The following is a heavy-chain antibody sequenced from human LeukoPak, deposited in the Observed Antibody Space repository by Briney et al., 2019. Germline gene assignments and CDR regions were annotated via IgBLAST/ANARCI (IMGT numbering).Heavy chain of an antibody. J-gene: IGHJ3*02. CDR2: IYYSGST. Sequence: SETLSLTCTVSGGSISSGDYYWSWIRQPPGKGLEWIGYIYYSGSTYYNPSLKSRVTISVDTSKNQFSLKLSSVTAADTAVYYCARQTAMGFHAFDIWGQGTMVTVSS. V-gene: IGHV4-30-4*01. CDR1: GGSISSGDYY. CDR3: ARQTAMGFHAFDI. D-gene: IGHD5-18*01.